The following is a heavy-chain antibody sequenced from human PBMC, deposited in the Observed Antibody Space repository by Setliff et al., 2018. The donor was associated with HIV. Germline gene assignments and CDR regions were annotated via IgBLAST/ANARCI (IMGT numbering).Heavy chain of an antibody. V-gene: IGHV4-38-2*01. CDR1: GYYISGGYY. CDR2: IFNSGQT. D-gene: IGHD2-2*01. J-gene: IGHJ6*02. CDR3: ARIRGYCSSTSCSLYYGMDV. Sequence: TLSLTCAVSGYYISGGYYWCWIRQSPGKGLEWIGCIFNSGQTYYNPSLKSRVTISVDTSKNQFSLKLSSVTAADTAVYYCARIRGYCSSTSCSLYYGMDVWGQGTTVTVSS.